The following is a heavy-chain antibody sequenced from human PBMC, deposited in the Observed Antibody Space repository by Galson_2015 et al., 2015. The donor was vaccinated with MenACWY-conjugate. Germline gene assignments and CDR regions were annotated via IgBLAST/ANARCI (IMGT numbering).Heavy chain of an antibody. CDR1: GYSFTSFW. CDR3: ASHHVSSAMFLDS. J-gene: IGHJ4*02. V-gene: IGHV5-10-1*01. CDR2: IDPSDSET. Sequence: QSGAEVKQPGESLTISCKGSGYSFTSFWISWVRQMPGKGLEWMARIDPSDSETNYKSSFQGHVVISADKSTGTAFLQWSSLKSSDAALYFCASHHVSSAMFLDSGGQGTLVTVSS. D-gene: IGHD3-10*02.